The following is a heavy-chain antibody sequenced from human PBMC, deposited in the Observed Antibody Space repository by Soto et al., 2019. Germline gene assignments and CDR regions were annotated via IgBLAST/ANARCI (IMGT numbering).Heavy chain of an antibody. CDR2: ISYDGSNK. J-gene: IGHJ4*02. CDR3: AKGYSYAPAY. D-gene: IGHD5-18*01. V-gene: IGHV3-30*18. CDR1: GFTFSSYG. Sequence: QVQLVESGGGVVQPGRSLRLSCAASGFTFSSYGMHWVRQAPGKGLEWVAVISYDGSNKYYADSVKGRFTISRDNSKNTLYLQMNRLRAEDTAVYYCAKGYSYAPAYWGQGTLFTFSS.